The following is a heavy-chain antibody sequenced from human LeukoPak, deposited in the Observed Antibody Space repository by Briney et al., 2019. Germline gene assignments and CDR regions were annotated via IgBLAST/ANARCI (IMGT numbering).Heavy chain of an antibody. D-gene: IGHD3-22*01. CDR3: ARGFTMIVVVIGDAFDI. Sequence: GGSLRLSCAASGFTFSSYAMHWVRQAPGKGLEWVAVISYDGSNKYYADSVKGRFTISRDNSKNTLYLQMNSPRAEDTAVYYCARGFTMIVVVIGDAFDIWGQGTMVTVSS. CDR2: ISYDGSNK. J-gene: IGHJ3*02. CDR1: GFTFSSYA. V-gene: IGHV3-30-3*01.